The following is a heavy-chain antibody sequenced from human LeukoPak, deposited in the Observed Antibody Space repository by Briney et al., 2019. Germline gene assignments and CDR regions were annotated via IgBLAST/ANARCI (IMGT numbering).Heavy chain of an antibody. V-gene: IGHV3-7*01. Sequence: PGGSLRLSCAASGFTFRSNWMSWVRQAPGKGLEWVANIKQDGSERNYVDSVEGRFTISRDNAKNSLYLQMNYLRAEDTAIYYCARDPYGSGGYYDYWGQGTLVTVSS. D-gene: IGHD3-10*01. CDR3: ARDPYGSGGYYDY. CDR2: IKQDGSER. J-gene: IGHJ4*02. CDR1: GFTFRSNW.